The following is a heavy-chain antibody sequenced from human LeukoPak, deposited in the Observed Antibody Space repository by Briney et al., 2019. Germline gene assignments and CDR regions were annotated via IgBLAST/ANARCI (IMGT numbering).Heavy chain of an antibody. J-gene: IGHJ4*02. CDR2: IYYSGST. D-gene: IGHD5-24*01. CDR1: GGSISSSSYY. V-gene: IGHV4-39*07. Sequence: SETLSLTCTVSGGSISSSSYYWGWIRQPPGKGLEWIGSIYYSGSTYYNPPLKSRVTISVDTSKNQFSLKLSSVTAADTAVYYCARASGRDGYNSDYWGQGTLVTVSS. CDR3: ARASGRDGYNSDY.